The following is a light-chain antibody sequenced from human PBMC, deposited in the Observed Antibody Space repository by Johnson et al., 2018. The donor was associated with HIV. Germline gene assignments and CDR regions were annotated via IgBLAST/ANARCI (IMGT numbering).Light chain of an antibody. CDR3: GTWDSSLSVGYV. V-gene: IGLV1-51*02. CDR2: ENN. Sequence: QSVLTQPPSVSAAPGQKVTISCSGISSKIGNNYVSWYQHLPGAAPKLLIYENNKRPSGIPDRFSGSKSGTSATLGITGLQTGDEADYYCGTWDSSLSVGYVFGTGTKVTVL. CDR1: SSKIGNNY. J-gene: IGLJ1*01.